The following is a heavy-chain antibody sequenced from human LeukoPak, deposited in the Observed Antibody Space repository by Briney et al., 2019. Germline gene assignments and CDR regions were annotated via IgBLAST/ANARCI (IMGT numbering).Heavy chain of an antibody. V-gene: IGHV1-24*01. J-gene: IGHJ4*02. CDR3: ARSLQGVAVAASFDY. CDR1: GYTLTELS. CDR2: FDPEDGET. D-gene: IGHD6-19*01. Sequence: GASVKVSCKVSGYTLTELSMHWVRQAPGKGLEWMGGFDPEDGETIYAQKFQGRVTMTEDTSTDTAYMELSRLRSDDTAVYYCARSLQGVAVAASFDYWGQGTLVTVSS.